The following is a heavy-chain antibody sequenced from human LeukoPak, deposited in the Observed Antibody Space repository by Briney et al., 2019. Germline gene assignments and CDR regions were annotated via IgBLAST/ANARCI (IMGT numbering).Heavy chain of an antibody. D-gene: IGHD6-13*01. CDR1: GYTFTRYY. J-gene: IGHJ5*02. CDR3: ARDGYSSSWYNWFDP. Sequence: ASVKVSCKASGYTFTRYYMHWVRQAPGQGLEWMGIINPSDGVIDYAQKFQDRVTMTRDTSTSTVYMELSSLRSEDTAVYYCARDGYSSSWYNWFDPWGQGTLVTVSS. V-gene: IGHV1-46*01. CDR2: INPSDGVI.